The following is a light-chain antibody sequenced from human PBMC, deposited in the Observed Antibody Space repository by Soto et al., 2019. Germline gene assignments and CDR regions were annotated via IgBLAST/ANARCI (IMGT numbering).Light chain of an antibody. CDR1: QSVSGNN. J-gene: IGKJ1*01. CDR3: HQYGSSLWT. Sequence: EIVLTQSPGTLSLSPGDRATLSCRASQSVSGNNLVWYQQKPGQAPRLLIYGASSRATGIPDRFSGSGSGTDFALTISRVEPEDFAVYYCHQYGSSLWTFGQGTKVEIK. CDR2: GAS. V-gene: IGKV3-20*01.